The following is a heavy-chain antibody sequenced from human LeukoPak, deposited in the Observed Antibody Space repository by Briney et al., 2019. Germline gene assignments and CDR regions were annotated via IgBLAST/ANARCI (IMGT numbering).Heavy chain of an antibody. J-gene: IGHJ5*02. CDR2: IYYSGST. V-gene: IGHV4-61*01. Sequence: PSQTLSLTSAVSGGSISSSRYNWSWIRQPPRKRLEWVGDIYYSGSTNYNPSLKSRVTISVDTSKNQFSLKLSSVTAADTAVYYCASTYYGSGSYYGWFDPWGQGTLVTVSS. CDR1: GGSISSSRYN. D-gene: IGHD3-10*01. CDR3: ASTYYGSGSYYGWFDP.